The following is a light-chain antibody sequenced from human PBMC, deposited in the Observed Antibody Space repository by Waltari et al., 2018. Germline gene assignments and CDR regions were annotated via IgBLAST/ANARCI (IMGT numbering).Light chain of an antibody. CDR3: QSYDSNLVV. Sequence: QSVLTQPPSVSGAPGQRVTIPCTGNRSNIGAGSDAHWYQQLPGTAPKLLVYGNNNRPSGVPDRFSGSKSGTSASLAITGLQAEDEADYYCQSYDSNLVVFGGGTKLTVL. CDR2: GNN. CDR1: RSNIGAGSD. J-gene: IGLJ2*01. V-gene: IGLV1-40*01.